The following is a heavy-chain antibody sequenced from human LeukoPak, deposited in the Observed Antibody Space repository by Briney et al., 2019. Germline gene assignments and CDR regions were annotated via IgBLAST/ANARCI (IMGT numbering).Heavy chain of an antibody. CDR2: MNPNSGNT. V-gene: IGHV1-8*01. CDR1: GYTFTSYD. D-gene: IGHD6-19*01. CDR3: ARVPYSSGWYLYPDPKYYFDY. Sequence: GASVKVSCKASGYTFTSYDINWVRQATGQGLEWMGWMNPNSGNTGYAQKFQGRVTMTRNTSISTAYMELSRLRSDDTAVYYCARVPYSSGWYLYPDPKYYFDYWGQGTLVTVSS. J-gene: IGHJ4*02.